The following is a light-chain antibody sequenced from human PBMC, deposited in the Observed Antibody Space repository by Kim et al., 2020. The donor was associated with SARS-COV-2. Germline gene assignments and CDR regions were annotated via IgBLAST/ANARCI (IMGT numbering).Light chain of an antibody. J-gene: IGKJ5*01. CDR2: GAS. Sequence: ASPGERATLSCRASQSISSNLAWYQPKPGQAPRLLIYGASTRATDIPARFSGSGSGTEFTLTISSLQSEDFAVYYCQQYNNWPITFGQGKRLEIK. CDR3: QQYNNWPIT. V-gene: IGKV3-15*01. CDR1: QSISSN.